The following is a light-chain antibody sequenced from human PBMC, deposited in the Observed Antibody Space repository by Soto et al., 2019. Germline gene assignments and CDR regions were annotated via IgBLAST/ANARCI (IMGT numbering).Light chain of an antibody. Sequence: DIVMTQSPDSLAVSLGERATINCKSSQSVLYSSNNKNYLAWYQQKPGQPPKLLIYWASTRESGVPDRFSGSGVGTDFNLHIRSLAAGEGGGYYFKALQRPLEVGQRDKGEIK. V-gene: IGKV4-1*01. J-gene: IGKJ1*01. CDR2: WAS. CDR1: QSVLYSSNNKNY. CDR3: KALQRPLE.